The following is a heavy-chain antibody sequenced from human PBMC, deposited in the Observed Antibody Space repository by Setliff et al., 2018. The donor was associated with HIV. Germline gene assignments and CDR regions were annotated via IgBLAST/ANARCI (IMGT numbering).Heavy chain of an antibody. CDR2: ISSYNDNT. CDR3: ARDDVGYCSGGSCYHLFDTFDT. Sequence: ASVKVSCKASGYSFTNYGISWVRRAPGQGLEWMGWISSYNDNTNYALNLQGRVTMTTDTSTSTAYMELRSLRSDDTAVYYCARDDVGYCSGGSCYHLFDTFDTWGQGTVVTVSS. V-gene: IGHV1-18*01. D-gene: IGHD2-15*01. CDR1: GYSFTNYG. J-gene: IGHJ3*02.